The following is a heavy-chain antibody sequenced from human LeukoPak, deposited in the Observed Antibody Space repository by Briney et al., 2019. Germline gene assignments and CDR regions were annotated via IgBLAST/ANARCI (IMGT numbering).Heavy chain of an antibody. D-gene: IGHD3-3*01. V-gene: IGHV4-31*03. CDR3: ARAILTASGSVWYFDL. CDR2: VYTSGST. J-gene: IGHJ2*01. CDR1: GGSISSGRCW. Sequence: SETLSLTCTVSGGSISSGRCWRSWIRQHPGKGLEWIGYVYTSGSTYYSPSLRSRLSMSVDTSKNQFSLNLRSVTAADTAVYYCARAILTASGSVWYFDLWGRGTLVTVSS.